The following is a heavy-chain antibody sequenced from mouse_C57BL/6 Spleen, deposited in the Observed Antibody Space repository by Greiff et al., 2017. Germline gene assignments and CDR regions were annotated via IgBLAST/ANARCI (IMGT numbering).Heavy chain of an antibody. CDR3: ARSGDYDYFGY. Sequence: VQLQQSGAELVRPGTSVKVSCKASGYAFTNYLIEWVKQRPGQGLEWIGVINPGSGGTNYNEKFKGKATLTADKSSSTAYMQLSSLTSEDSAVYFCARSGDYDYFGYWGQGTTLTVSS. D-gene: IGHD2-4*01. J-gene: IGHJ2*01. CDR2: INPGSGGT. CDR1: GYAFTNYL. V-gene: IGHV1-54*01.